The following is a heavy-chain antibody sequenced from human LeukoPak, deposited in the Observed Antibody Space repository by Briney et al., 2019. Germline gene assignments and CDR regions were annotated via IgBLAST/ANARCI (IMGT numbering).Heavy chain of an antibody. D-gene: IGHD6-6*01. Sequence: KSSETLSLTCTVPGGSISSYYWSWIRQPPGKGLEWIGYIYYSGSTNYNPSLKGRVTISVDTSKNQFSLKLSSVTAADTAVYYCARDDRYSSSSGYFQHWGQGTLVTVSS. CDR3: ARDDRYSSSSGYFQH. J-gene: IGHJ1*01. V-gene: IGHV4-59*01. CDR2: IYYSGST. CDR1: GGSISSYY.